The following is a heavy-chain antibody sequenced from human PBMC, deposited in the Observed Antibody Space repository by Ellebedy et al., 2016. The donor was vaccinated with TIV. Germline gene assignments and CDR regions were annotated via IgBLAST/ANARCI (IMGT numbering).Heavy chain of an antibody. D-gene: IGHD3-22*01. CDR1: GFTFSDYY. Sequence: GESLKISXAASGFTFSDYYMSWIRQAPGKGLEWVSYISSSGSTIYYADSVKGRFTISRDNAKNSLYLQMNSLRAEDTAVYYCARDRDYYDSSGPQDLAFDIWGQGTMVTVSS. CDR2: ISSSGSTI. J-gene: IGHJ3*02. CDR3: ARDRDYYDSSGPQDLAFDI. V-gene: IGHV3-11*01.